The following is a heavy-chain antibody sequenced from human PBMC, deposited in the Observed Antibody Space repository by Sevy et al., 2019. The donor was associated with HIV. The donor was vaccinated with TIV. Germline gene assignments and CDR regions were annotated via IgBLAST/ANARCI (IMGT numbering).Heavy chain of an antibody. CDR3: ARDVRGHDFWSGYYTDYYYYYGMDV. CDR1: GFTFSSYG. D-gene: IGHD3-3*01. Sequence: GGSLRLSCAASGFTFSSYGMHWVRQAPGKGLEWVAVIWYDGSNKYYADSVKGRFTISRDNSKNTLYLQMNSLRAEDTVVYYCARDVRGHDFWSGYYTDYYYYYGMDVWGQGTTVTVSS. CDR2: IWYDGSNK. V-gene: IGHV3-33*01. J-gene: IGHJ6*02.